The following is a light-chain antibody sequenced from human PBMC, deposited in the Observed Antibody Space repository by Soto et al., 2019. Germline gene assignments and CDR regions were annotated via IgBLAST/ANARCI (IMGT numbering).Light chain of an antibody. V-gene: IGKV3-11*01. CDR2: DAS. Sequence: EIVLTQSPATLSLSPWHRATLSCTSSQSVSGYLAWYQQKPGQAPRLLIYDASNRATGIPARFSGSGSGTDFTLTITSLEPEDFAVYYCQQRSNWPYTFGGGTKVEI. J-gene: IGKJ4*01. CDR3: QQRSNWPYT. CDR1: QSVSGY.